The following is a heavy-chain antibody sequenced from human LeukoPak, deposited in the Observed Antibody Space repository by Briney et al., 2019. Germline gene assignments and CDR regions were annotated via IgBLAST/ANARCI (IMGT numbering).Heavy chain of an antibody. D-gene: IGHD3-10*01. J-gene: IGHJ4*02. CDR1: GYTFTADA. V-gene: IGHV1-3*01. CDR3: AKFGRFGDSYDY. Sequence: ASVKVSCKASGYTFTADAMHWVRQAPGQRLEWMGWINAGNGNTKYSQKSQGRVTITRDTSASTAYMELGTLRSEDTAVYYCAKFGRFGDSYDYWGQGTLVTVSS. CDR2: INAGNGNT.